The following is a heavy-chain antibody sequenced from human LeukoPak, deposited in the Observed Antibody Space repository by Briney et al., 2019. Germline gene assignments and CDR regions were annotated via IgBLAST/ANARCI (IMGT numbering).Heavy chain of an antibody. V-gene: IGHV4-39*07. CDR1: GGSISSSSYY. Sequence: PSETLSLTCTVSGGSISSSSYYWGWIRQPPGKGLEWIGSIYYSGSTYYNPSLKSRVTISVDTSKNQFSLKLSSVPAADTAVYYCARDFGPDKSTSYNWFDPWGQGTLVTVSS. J-gene: IGHJ5*02. D-gene: IGHD3-10*01. CDR2: IYYSGST. CDR3: ARDFGPDKSTSYNWFDP.